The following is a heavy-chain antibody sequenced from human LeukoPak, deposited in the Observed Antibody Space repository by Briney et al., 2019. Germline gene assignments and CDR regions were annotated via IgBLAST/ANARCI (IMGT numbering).Heavy chain of an antibody. Sequence: AASVKVSCKASGYTFTSYDINWVRQATGQGLEWMGWMNPNSGNTGYAQKFQGRVTITRDTSASTAYMELSSLRSEDTAVYYCARVIAALDYWGQGTLVTVSS. CDR2: MNPNSGNT. CDR1: GYTFTSYD. CDR3: ARVIAALDY. V-gene: IGHV1-8*01. J-gene: IGHJ4*02. D-gene: IGHD6-13*01.